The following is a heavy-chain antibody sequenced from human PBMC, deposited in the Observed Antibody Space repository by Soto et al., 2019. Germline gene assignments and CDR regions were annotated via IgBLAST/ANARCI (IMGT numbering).Heavy chain of an antibody. J-gene: IGHJ6*02. CDR3: ARGVGGGYYYYYGMDV. Sequence: QVQLVQSGAEVKKPGASVKVSCKASGYTFTSYDINWVRQATGQGLEWMGWMNPNSGNTGYAQKFQGRVTMARNTSITAAYMELGSLKSEDTAVFYCARGVGGGYYYYYGMDVWGQVTTVTVSS. V-gene: IGHV1-8*01. CDR1: GYTFTSYD. D-gene: IGHD3-16*01. CDR2: MNPNSGNT.